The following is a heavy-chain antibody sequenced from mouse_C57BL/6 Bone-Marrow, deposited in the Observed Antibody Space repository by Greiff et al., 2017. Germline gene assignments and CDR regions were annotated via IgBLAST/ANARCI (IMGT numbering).Heavy chain of an antibody. D-gene: IGHD2-3*01. Sequence: QVQLQQPGAALVQPGASVKLSCKASGYTFTSYWMHWVKQRPGQGLEWIGMIHPNSGSTNYNEKSTSKATLTVYKSSSTAYMQLSSLTSEDSAVYYCARDGWLLPWFAYWGQGTLVTVSA. J-gene: IGHJ3*01. CDR2: IHPNSGST. CDR3: ARDGWLLPWFAY. CDR1: GYTFTSYW. V-gene: IGHV1-64*01.